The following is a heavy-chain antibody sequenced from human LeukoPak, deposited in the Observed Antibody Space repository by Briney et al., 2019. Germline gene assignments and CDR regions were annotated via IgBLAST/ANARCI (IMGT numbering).Heavy chain of an antibody. CDR1: GFTFSSYG. J-gene: IGHJ6*02. V-gene: IGHV3-33*01. Sequence: GGSLRLSCAASGFTFSSYGTHWVRQGPGKGLEWVTFIWYDGTDKNYADSVKGRFTISRDNSKNTLYLQMNSLRAEDTAVYYCARSGSTYYYGMDVWGQGTTVTVSS. CDR2: IWYDGTDK. CDR3: ARSGSTYYYGMDV. D-gene: IGHD3-10*01.